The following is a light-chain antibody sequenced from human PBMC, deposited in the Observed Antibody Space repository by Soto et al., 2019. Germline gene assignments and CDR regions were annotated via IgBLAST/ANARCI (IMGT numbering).Light chain of an antibody. CDR3: QQYINWPPT. CDR2: GAS. V-gene: IGKV3-15*01. J-gene: IGKJ2*01. CDR1: QSVSSN. Sequence: EIVMTQSPATLSVSPGERATLSCRASQSVSSNLAWYQQKPGQAPRLLIYGASTRATGIPARFSGSGSGTEFTLTISSLQSEDFAVYYCQQYINWPPTFGQGTK.